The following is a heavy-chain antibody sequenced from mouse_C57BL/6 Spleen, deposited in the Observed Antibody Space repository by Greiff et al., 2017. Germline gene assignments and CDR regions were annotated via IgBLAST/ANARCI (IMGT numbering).Heavy chain of an antibody. J-gene: IGHJ3*01. CDR1: GYAFSSYW. Sequence: QVQLQQSGAELVKPGASVKISCKASGYAFSSYWMNWVKQRPGKGLEWIGQIYPGDGDTNYNGKFKGKATLTADKSSSTAYMQLSSLTSEDSAVYFCARSGDYYGSSYVALAYWGQGTLVTVSA. CDR2: IYPGDGDT. D-gene: IGHD1-1*01. V-gene: IGHV1-80*01. CDR3: ARSGDYYGSSYVALAY.